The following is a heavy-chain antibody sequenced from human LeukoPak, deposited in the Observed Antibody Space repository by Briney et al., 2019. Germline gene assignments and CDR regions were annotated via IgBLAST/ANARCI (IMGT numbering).Heavy chain of an antibody. CDR3: ATLWFGELRNWFDP. CDR2: IIPIFGTA. D-gene: IGHD3-10*01. J-gene: IGHJ5*02. CDR1: GGTFSSYA. V-gene: IGHV1-69*13. Sequence: SVTVSCTASGGTFSSYAISWVRPAPGQGLEWMGGIIPIFGTANYAQKFQGRVTITADESTSTAYMELSSLRSEDTAVYYCATLWFGELRNWFDPWGQGTLVTVSS.